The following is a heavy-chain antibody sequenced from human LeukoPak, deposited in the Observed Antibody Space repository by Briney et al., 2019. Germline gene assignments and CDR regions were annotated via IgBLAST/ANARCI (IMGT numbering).Heavy chain of an antibody. CDR2: ISGSGGSS. D-gene: IGHD7-27*01. CDR1: GFTFSSYA. V-gene: IGHV3-23*01. J-gene: IGHJ6*03. CDR3: AKDNWGFYYYYYYMDV. Sequence: GGSLRLSCAASGFTFSSYAMSWVRQAPGKGLDWVSAISGSGGSSYYADSVKGRFTISRDNSKNTLYLQMNSLRAEDTAVYYCAKDNWGFYYYYYYMDVWGKGTTVTVSS.